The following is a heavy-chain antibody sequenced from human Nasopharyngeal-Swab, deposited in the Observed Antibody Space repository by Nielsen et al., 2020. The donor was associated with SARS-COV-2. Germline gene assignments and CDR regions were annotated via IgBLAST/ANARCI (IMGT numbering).Heavy chain of an antibody. D-gene: IGHD3-16*02. Sequence: GESLKISCAASGFTFSSYEMNWVRQAPGKGLEWVSYISSSGSTIYYADSEKGRFTISRDNAKNSLYLQMNSLRSEDTAVYYCARNPVDYDYVWGSYRYRTFDYWGQGTLVTVSS. CDR2: ISSSGSTI. J-gene: IGHJ4*02. V-gene: IGHV3-48*03. CDR3: ARNPVDYDYVWGSYRYRTFDY. CDR1: GFTFSSYE.